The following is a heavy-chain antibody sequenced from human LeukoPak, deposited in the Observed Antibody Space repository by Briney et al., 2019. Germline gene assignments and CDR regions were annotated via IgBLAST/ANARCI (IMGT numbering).Heavy chain of an antibody. J-gene: IGHJ4*02. CDR3: AKERIAVAGMEDYYFDY. Sequence: GGSLRLSCAASGFTFSIYAMSWVRQAPGKGLEWGSAISGRGGSTYYADSVKGRFTISRDNSENTLYLQMNSLRAEATAVYYCAKERIAVAGMEDYYFDYWGQGPLVTVSS. D-gene: IGHD6-19*01. CDR2: ISGRGGST. CDR1: GFTFSIYA. V-gene: IGHV3-23*01.